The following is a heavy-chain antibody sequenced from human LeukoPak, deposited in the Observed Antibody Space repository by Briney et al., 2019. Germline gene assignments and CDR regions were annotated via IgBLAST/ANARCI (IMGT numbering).Heavy chain of an antibody. CDR2: INGGNGKT. J-gene: IGHJ4*02. D-gene: IGHD2-2*01. V-gene: IGHV1-3*01. Sequence: ASVKVSCKASGYTFTDYAVHWVRQAPGQSLEWMGYINGGNGKTEYSQKFQGRLTITRDISATTAYMELSSLRSEDTAVYYCVRDGGYQLLVFWGRGTLITVAS. CDR1: GYTFTDYA. CDR3: VRDGGYQLLVF.